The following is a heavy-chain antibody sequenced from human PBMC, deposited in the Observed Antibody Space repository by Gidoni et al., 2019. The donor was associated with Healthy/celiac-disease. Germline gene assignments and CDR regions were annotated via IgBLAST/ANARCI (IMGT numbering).Heavy chain of an antibody. J-gene: IGHJ4*02. CDR1: GFTFSSYW. D-gene: IGHD6-13*01. Sequence: EVQLVESGGGLVQPGGSLRLSGAASGFTFSSYWMSWVRQAPGKGLEWVGNIKQDGSEKYYVDSVKGRFTISRDNAKNSLYLQMNSLRAEDTAVYYCARLSSSWYDFDYWGQGTLVTVSS. CDR3: ARLSSSWYDFDY. V-gene: IGHV3-7*01. CDR2: IKQDGSEK.